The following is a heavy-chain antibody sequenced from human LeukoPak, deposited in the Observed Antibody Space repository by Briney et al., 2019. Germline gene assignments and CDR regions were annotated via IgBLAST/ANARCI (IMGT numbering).Heavy chain of an antibody. V-gene: IGHV1-2*02. CDR1: VYTSTGYF. CDR3: ARAQSLTAPAGTLANS. D-gene: IGHD6-13*01. Sequence: ASQKVSCTASVYTSTGYFLHWVRRGPGQGFQCMGWINPNSGDTSYTQTFQVRVTMHRDTSISTAYMELSSLRSDDTAVYYCARAQSLTAPAGTLANSWGQGTLVTVSS. CDR2: INPNSGDT. J-gene: IGHJ4*02.